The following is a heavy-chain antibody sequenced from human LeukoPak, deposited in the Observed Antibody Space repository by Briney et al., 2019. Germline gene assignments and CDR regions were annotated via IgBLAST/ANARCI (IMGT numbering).Heavy chain of an antibody. J-gene: IGHJ4*02. CDR2: IVVGSGNT. V-gene: IGHV1-58*01. D-gene: IGHD5-18*01. Sequence: ASVKVSCKASGFTFTSSAVQWVRQARGQRLEWIGWIVVGSGNTNYAQRFQERVTITRDMSTSTAYMELSSLRSEDTAVYYCAAGGVQLSVAIWGQGTLVTVSS. CDR1: GFTFTSSA. CDR3: AAGGVQLSVAI.